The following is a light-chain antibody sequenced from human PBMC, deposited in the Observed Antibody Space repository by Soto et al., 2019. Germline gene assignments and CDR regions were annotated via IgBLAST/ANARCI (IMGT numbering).Light chain of an antibody. J-gene: IGKJ2*01. Sequence: EIVLTQSPGTLSLSPGEGATLSCRASQSVTNNFLAWYQQKPGQAPRLLIYAASTRAAGVPDRFSGSGSGPEFTLTITRLEPEDFAVYYCQQYGRSPLLYTFGQGTKLGVK. CDR1: QSVTNNF. V-gene: IGKV3-20*01. CDR3: QQYGRSPLLYT. CDR2: AAS.